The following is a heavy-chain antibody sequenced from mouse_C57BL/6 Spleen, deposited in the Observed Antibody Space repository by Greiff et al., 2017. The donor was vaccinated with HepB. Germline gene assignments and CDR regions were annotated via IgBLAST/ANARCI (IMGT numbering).Heavy chain of an antibody. CDR3: ASPHYYGSRDYYAMDY. Sequence: DVHLQESGAELVKPGASVKLSCTASGFNIKDYYMHWVKQRTEQGLEWIGRIDPEDGETKYAPKFQGKATITADTSSNTAYLQLSSLTSEDTAVYYWASPHYYGSRDYYAMDYWGQGTSVTVSS. CDR1: GFNIKDYY. D-gene: IGHD1-1*01. V-gene: IGHV14-2*01. CDR2: IDPEDGET. J-gene: IGHJ4*01.